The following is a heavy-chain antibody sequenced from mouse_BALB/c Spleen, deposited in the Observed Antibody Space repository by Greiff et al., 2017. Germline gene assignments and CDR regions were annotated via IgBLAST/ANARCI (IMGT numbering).Heavy chain of an antibody. V-gene: IGHV1-4*01. D-gene: IGHD4-1*01. Sequence: VQVQQSGAELARPGASVKMSCKASGYTFTSYTMHWVKQRPGQGLEWIGYINPSSGYTNYNQKFKDKATLTADKSTSTAYMQLSSLTSEDSAVYYCARERNGNSLAYWGQGTLVTVSA. CDR2: INPSSGYT. CDR3: ARERNGNSLAY. J-gene: IGHJ3*01. CDR1: GYTFTSYT.